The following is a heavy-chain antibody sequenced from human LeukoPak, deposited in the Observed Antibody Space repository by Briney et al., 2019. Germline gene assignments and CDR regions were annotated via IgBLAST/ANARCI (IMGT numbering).Heavy chain of an antibody. J-gene: IGHJ4*02. D-gene: IGHD6-13*01. CDR1: GGSISSYY. CDR3: AREGAYSSSWFDY. Sequence: SETLSLTCTVSGGSISSYYWSWIRQPPGKGLEWIGYIYHSGSTYYNPSLKSRVTISVDRSKNQFSLKLSSVTAADTAVYYCAREGAYSSSWFDYWGQGTLVTVSS. CDR2: IYHSGST. V-gene: IGHV4-59*12.